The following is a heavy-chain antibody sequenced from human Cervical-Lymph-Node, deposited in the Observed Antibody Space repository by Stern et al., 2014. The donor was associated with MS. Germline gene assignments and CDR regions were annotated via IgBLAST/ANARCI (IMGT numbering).Heavy chain of an antibody. CDR1: GDTFTNFA. CDR2: IIPIFGTT. V-gene: IGHV1-69*12. D-gene: IGHD3-22*01. CDR3: ARGQSGYFYYYYGMAV. Sequence: QDQLVQSGAEVREPGSSVKVSCKASGDTFTNFAITWVRQAPGQGLEWMGGIIPIFGTTDYAQKFQGRVTITADESASTAYMELTSLRSEDTAVYYCARGQSGYFYYYYGMAVWGQGTTVTVSS. J-gene: IGHJ6*02.